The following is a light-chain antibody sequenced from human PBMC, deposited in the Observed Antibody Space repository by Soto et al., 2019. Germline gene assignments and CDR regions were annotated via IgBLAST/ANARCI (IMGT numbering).Light chain of an antibody. CDR1: SSDVGGYNY. V-gene: IGLV2-8*01. J-gene: IGLJ1*01. CDR2: EVS. CDR3: CSYAGSNNYV. Sequence: QSALTQPPSASGSPGQSVTISCTGTSSDVGGYNYVSWYQQHPGKAPKLMISEVSKRSSGVPDRFSGSKSGNTASLTVSGLQAEDEADYYCCSYAGSNNYVFGTGTKLTV.